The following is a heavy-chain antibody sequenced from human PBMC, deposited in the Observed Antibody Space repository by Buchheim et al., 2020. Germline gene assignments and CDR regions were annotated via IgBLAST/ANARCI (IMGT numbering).Heavy chain of an antibody. CDR3: ARGTGAVERGYYYYMDV. V-gene: IGHV4-34*01. CDR1: GFTFSSYS. Sequence: VQLVESGGGLVKPGGSLRLSCAASGFTFSSYSMNWVRQPPGKGLEWIGDINHSGSTNYNPSLKSRVTISVDTSKNQFSLKLSSVTAADTAVYYCARGTGAVERGYYYYMDVWGKGTT. D-gene: IGHD6-19*01. CDR2: INHSGST. J-gene: IGHJ6*03.